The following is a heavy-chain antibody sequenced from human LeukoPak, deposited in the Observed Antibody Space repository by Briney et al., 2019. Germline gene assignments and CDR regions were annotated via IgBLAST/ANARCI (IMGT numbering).Heavy chain of an antibody. CDR3: ARESGDYDILTGYHGPFDY. CDR2: IYHSGST. CDR1: GGSISSSSYY. V-gene: IGHV4-39*07. D-gene: IGHD3-9*01. Sequence: SETLSLTCTVSGGSISSSSYYWGWIRQPPGKGLEWIGSIYHSGSTYYNPSLKSRVTISVDTSKNQFSLKLSSVTAADTAVYYCARESGDYDILTGYHGPFDYWGQGTLVTVSS. J-gene: IGHJ4*02.